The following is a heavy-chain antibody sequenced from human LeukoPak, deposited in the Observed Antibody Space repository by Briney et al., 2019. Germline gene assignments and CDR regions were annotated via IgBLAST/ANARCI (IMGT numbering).Heavy chain of an antibody. CDR2: INPTSGGT. CDR1: GYTFTGYY. J-gene: IGHJ4*02. CDR3: ARQSNTPAGDFDY. D-gene: IGHD6-13*01. Sequence: ASVKVSCKASGYTFTGYYMHWVRQAPGQGLEWMGWINPTSGGTNYAQKFQGRVTMTRDSRVTMTRDTSISAAYMELSRLRSDDTAVYYCARQSNTPAGDFDYWGQGTLVTVSS. V-gene: IGHV1-2*02.